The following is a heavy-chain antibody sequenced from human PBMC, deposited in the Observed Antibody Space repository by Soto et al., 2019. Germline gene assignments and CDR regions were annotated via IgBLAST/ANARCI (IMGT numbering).Heavy chain of an antibody. D-gene: IGHD6-19*01. CDR3: ARRSSGWSDY. CDR1: GYTFSDYH. CDR2: INPNSGGT. J-gene: IGHJ4*02. V-gene: IGHV1-2*02. Sequence: QVQLVQSGAEVKKPGASVNISCKASGYTFSDYHMHWVRQAPGQGLEWMGWINPNSGGTKSAQKFQGRVTMTRDTSISTAYMELSNLRSDDTAVYYCARRSSGWSDYWGQGTPVTDSS.